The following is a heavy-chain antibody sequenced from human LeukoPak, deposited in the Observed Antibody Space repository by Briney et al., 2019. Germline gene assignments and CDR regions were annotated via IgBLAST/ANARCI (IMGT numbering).Heavy chain of an antibody. D-gene: IGHD3-22*01. J-gene: IGHJ4*02. CDR3: ASGGYYDSSGYYIVQFDY. CDR2: IYTSGST. Sequence: SETLSLTCTVSGGSIGSYHWSWIRQPAGKGLEWIGRIYTSGSTNYNPSLKSRVTISVDTSKNQFSLKLSSVTAADTAVYYCASGGYYDSSGYYIVQFDYWGQGTLVTVSS. CDR1: GGSIGSYH. V-gene: IGHV4-4*07.